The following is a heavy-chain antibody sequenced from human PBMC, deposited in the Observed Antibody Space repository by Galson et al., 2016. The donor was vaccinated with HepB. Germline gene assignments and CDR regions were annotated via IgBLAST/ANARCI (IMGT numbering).Heavy chain of an antibody. CDR2: IYSGGST. D-gene: IGHD6-19*01. CDR3: ARRSSPSSGWHYYFDY. V-gene: IGHV3-53*01. Sequence: SLRLSCAASGFIVSTNYMSWVRQAPGKGLEWVSVIYSGGSTYYADSVKGRFTISRDNSKNTLYLQMNSLRAEDTAMYYCARRSSPSSGWHYYFDYWGQGTLVTVSS. J-gene: IGHJ4*02. CDR1: GFIVSTNY.